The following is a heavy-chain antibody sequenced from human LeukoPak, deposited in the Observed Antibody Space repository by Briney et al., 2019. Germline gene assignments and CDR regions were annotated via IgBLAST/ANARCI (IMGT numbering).Heavy chain of an antibody. Sequence: SVKVSCKASGGTFSSYAISWERQAPGQGLEWMGGIIPIFGTANYAQKFQGRVTITADESTSTAYVELSSLRSEDTAVYYCARALSTMVRGVYYYYGMDVWGKGTMVTVSS. CDR2: IIPIFGTA. CDR3: ARALSTMVRGVYYYYGMDV. CDR1: GGTFSSYA. V-gene: IGHV1-69*13. D-gene: IGHD3-10*01. J-gene: IGHJ6*04.